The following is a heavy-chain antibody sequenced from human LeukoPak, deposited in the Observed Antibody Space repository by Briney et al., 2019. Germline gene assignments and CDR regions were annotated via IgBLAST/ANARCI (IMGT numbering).Heavy chain of an antibody. CDR1: GFTFSSYG. CDR3: AGEYEDYFDY. V-gene: IGHV3-33*08. J-gene: IGHJ4*02. Sequence: GGSLRLYCAASGFTFSSYGMHWVRQAPGKGLEWVAVIWYDGSNKYYADSVKGRFTISRDNSKNTLYLQMNSLRAEDTAMYYCAGEYEDYFDYWGQGTLVTVSS. D-gene: IGHD3-3*01. CDR2: IWYDGSNK.